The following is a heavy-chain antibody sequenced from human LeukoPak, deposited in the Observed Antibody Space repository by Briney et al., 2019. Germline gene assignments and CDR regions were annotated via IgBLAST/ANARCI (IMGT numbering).Heavy chain of an antibody. CDR3: AKDLKQWLVYAEYFQH. Sequence: GGSLRLSCAASGFTFSSYGMHWVRQAPGKGLEWVAVISYDGSNKYYADSVKGRFTISRDNSKNTLYLQMNSLRAEDTAVYYCAKDLKQWLVYAEYFQHWGQGTLVTVFS. J-gene: IGHJ1*01. CDR1: GFTFSSYG. D-gene: IGHD6-19*01. CDR2: ISYDGSNK. V-gene: IGHV3-30*18.